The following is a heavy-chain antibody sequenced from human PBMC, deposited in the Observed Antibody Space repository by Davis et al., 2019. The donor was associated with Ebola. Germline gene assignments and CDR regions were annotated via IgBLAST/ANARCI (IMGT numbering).Heavy chain of an antibody. J-gene: IGHJ4*02. D-gene: IGHD3-22*01. V-gene: IGHV3-9*01. Sequence: SLKISCAASGFTFDDYAMHWVXXXXXXXXXXXXRISWNSGSIGYADSVKGRFTISRDNAKNTLYLQMNSLRAEDTAVYYCARDGLRGLLPNWGQGTLVTVSS. CDR2: ISWNSGSI. CDR1: GFTFDDYA. CDR3: ARDGLRGLLPN.